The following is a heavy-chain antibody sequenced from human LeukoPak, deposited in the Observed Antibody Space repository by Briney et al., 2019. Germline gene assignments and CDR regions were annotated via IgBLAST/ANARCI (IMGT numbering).Heavy chain of an antibody. V-gene: IGHV1-69*04. Sequence: ASVTVSCTASGGTFSSYAISWVRQAPGQGLEWMGRIIPILGIANYAQKFQGRVTITADKSTSTAYMELSSLRSEDTAVYYCARDRHLDYYDSSGYYYGGFDYWGQGTLVTVSS. CDR1: GGTFSSYA. CDR3: ARDRHLDYYDSSGYYYGGFDY. D-gene: IGHD3-22*01. J-gene: IGHJ4*02. CDR2: IIPILGIA.